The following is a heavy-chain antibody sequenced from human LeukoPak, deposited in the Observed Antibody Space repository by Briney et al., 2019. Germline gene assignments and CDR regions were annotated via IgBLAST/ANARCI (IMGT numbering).Heavy chain of an antibody. D-gene: IGHD6-6*01. CDR2: ISGSGGST. J-gene: IGHJ6*03. Sequence: AGGSLRLSCAASGFTFSSYAMSWVRQAPGKGLEWVSAISGSGGSTYYADSVKGRFTISRDNPKNTLYLQMNSLRAEDTAVYYCAKDRIWSSSLYYMDVWGKGTTVTVSS. CDR1: GFTFSSYA. V-gene: IGHV3-23*01. CDR3: AKDRIWSSSLYYMDV.